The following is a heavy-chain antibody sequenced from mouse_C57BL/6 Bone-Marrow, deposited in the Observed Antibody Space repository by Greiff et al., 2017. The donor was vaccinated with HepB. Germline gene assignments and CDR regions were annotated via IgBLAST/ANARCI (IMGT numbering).Heavy chain of an antibody. J-gene: IGHJ2*01. V-gene: IGHV1-18*01. CDR2: INPNNGGT. CDR3: ARRDGSSQYYFDY. CDR1: GYTFTDYN. Sequence: EVKLMESGPELVKPGASVKIPCKASGYTFTDYNMDWVKQSHGKSLEWIGDINPNNGGTIYNQKFKGKATLTVDKSSSTAYMELRSLTSEDTAVYYCARRDGSSQYYFDYWGQGTTLTVSS. D-gene: IGHD1-1*01.